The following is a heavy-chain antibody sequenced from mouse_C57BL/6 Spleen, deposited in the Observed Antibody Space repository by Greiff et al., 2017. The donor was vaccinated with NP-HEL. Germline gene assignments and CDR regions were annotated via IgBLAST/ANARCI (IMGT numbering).Heavy chain of an antibody. Sequence: EVKLVESGGGLVQPKGSLKLSCAASGFTFNTYAMHWVRQAPGKGLEWVARIRSKSSNYATYYADSVKDRFTISRDDSQSMLYLQMNNLKTEDTAMYYCVRRGGYGYDDGYYFDYWGQGTTLTVSS. D-gene: IGHD2-2*01. CDR3: VRRGGYGYDDGYYFDY. V-gene: IGHV10-3*01. J-gene: IGHJ2*01. CDR1: GFTFNTYA. CDR2: IRSKSSNYAT.